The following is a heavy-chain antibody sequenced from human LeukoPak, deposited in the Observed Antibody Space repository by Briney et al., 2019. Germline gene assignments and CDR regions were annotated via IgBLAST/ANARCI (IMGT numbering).Heavy chain of an antibody. V-gene: IGHV3-30*15. CDR1: GFTFSSYA. CDR2: ISYDGSNK. J-gene: IGHJ6*03. CDR3: ARGDSSGRYMDV. D-gene: IGHD6-19*01. Sequence: GGSLRLSCAASGFTFSSYAMHWVRQAPGKGLEWVAVISYDGSNKYYADSVKGRFTISRDNSKNTLYLQMSSLRAEDTAVYYCARGDSSGRYMDVWGKGTTVTVSS.